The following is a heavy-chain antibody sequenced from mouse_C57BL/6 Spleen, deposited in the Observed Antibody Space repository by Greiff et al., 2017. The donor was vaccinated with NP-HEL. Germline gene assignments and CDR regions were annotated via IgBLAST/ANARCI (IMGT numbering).Heavy chain of an antibody. CDR2: IDPSDSYT. J-gene: IGHJ3*01. CDR3: ARSYYSNYGFAY. V-gene: IGHV1-69*01. D-gene: IGHD2-5*01. Sequence: QVQLQQSGAELVMPGASVKLSCKASGYTFTSYWMHWVKQRPGQGLEWIGEIDPSDSYTNYNQKFKGKSTLTVDKSSSTAYMQLSSLTSEDSAVDYCARSYYSNYGFAYWGQGTLVTVSA. CDR1: GYTFTSYW.